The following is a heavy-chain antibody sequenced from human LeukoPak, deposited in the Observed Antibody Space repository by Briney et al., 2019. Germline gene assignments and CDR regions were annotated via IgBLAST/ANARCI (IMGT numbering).Heavy chain of an antibody. Sequence: KPSETLSLTCTVSGGSISSYYWSWMRQPAGKGLEWIGRIYTSGSTNYNPSLKSRVTMSVDTSKNQFSLKLSSVTAADTAVYYCARGWSSSWYSGSSYYFDYWGQGTLVTVSS. J-gene: IGHJ4*02. CDR3: ARGWSSSWYSGSSYYFDY. D-gene: IGHD6-13*01. CDR1: GGSISSYY. V-gene: IGHV4-4*07. CDR2: IYTSGST.